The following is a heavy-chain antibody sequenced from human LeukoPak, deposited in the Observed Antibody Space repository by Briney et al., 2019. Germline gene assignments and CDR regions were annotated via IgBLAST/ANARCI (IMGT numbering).Heavy chain of an antibody. Sequence: SETLSLTCAVYGGSFSGYYWSWIRQPPGKGLEWIGEINHSGSTNYNPSLKSRVTISVDTSKNQFSLKLSSVTAADTAVYYCARGLNYEFWSGYYKSFNNWFDPWGQGTLVTVSS. CDR3: ARGLNYEFWSGYYKSFNNWFDP. D-gene: IGHD3-3*01. CDR2: INHSGST. J-gene: IGHJ5*02. CDR1: GGSFSGYY. V-gene: IGHV4-34*01.